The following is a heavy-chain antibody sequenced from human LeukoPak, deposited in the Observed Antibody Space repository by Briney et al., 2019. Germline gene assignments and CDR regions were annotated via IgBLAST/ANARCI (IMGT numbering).Heavy chain of an antibody. J-gene: IGHJ4*02. V-gene: IGHV4-30-2*01. CDR2: IYHSGST. CDR3: ARDIPTRAARPPV. Sequence: PSRTLSLTCSVSGGSFSSGGNYWSWIRQPPGKGLEWIGYIYHSGSTYYNPSLKSRVTISVDRSKNQFSLKLSSVTAADTAVYYCARDIPTRAARPPVWGQGTLVTVSS. CDR1: GGSFSSGGNY. D-gene: IGHD6-6*01.